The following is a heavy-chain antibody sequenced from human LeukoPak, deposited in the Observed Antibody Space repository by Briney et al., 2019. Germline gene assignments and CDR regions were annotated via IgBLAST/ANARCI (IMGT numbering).Heavy chain of an antibody. CDR1: GFTFSSYG. D-gene: IGHD3/OR15-3a*01. CDR3: AKRRVPRGPGSPLDY. V-gene: IGHV3-23*01. Sequence: GGSLRLSCAASGFTFSSYGMSWVRQAPGKGLEWVSAISGSGGSTYYADSVKGRFTISRDNSKNTLYLQMNSLRAEDTAVYYCAKRRVPRGPGSPLDYWGQGTLVTVSS. J-gene: IGHJ4*02. CDR2: ISGSGGST.